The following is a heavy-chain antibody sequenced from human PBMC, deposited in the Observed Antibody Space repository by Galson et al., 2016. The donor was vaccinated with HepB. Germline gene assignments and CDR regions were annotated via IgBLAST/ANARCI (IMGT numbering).Heavy chain of an antibody. J-gene: IGHJ4*02. CDR3: ARIPYTGGWYGSLDY. Sequence: SETLSLTCTVSGGSFRSHYWTWIRQPPGKGLEWIGYINYIGSTIYNPSLKSRVTISIDTSKNQFSLKLSSVTAADTAIYYCARIPYTGGWYGSLDYWGQGTLVTVSS. CDR2: INYIGST. D-gene: IGHD6-19*01. CDR1: GGSFRSHY. V-gene: IGHV4-59*11.